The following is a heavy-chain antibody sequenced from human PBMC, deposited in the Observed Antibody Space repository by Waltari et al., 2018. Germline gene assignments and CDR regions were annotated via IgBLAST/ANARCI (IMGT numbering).Heavy chain of an antibody. CDR3: ARGRPSDDGRLLGFFD. CDR1: SESFSAYP. Sequence: QVQLQQWGVGLLKPSETLSLTCAVSSESFSAYPWNWIRPPPGKGLEWIGEINYSGNTNYNSSLRSRVTILADASKIQVSLKLRAATAADTAMYYCARGRPSDDGRLLGFFDWGQGILVTVAS. J-gene: IGHJ4*02. D-gene: IGHD3-3*01. V-gene: IGHV4-34*01. CDR2: INYSGNT.